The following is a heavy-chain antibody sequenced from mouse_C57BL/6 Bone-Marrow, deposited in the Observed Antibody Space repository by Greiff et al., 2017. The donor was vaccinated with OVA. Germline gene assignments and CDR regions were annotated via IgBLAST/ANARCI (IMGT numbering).Heavy chain of an antibody. J-gene: IGHJ1*03. V-gene: IGHV3-6*01. CDR1: GYSITSGYY. CDR3: AERGGRNWYFDV. Sequence: DVQLVESGPGLVKPSQSLSLTCSVTGYSITSGYYWNWIRQFPGNKLEWMGYISYDGSNNYNPSLKNRISITRDTSKNQFFLKLNSVTTEDTATYYWAERGGRNWYFDVWGTGTTVTVSS. D-gene: IGHD3-3*01. CDR2: ISYDGSN.